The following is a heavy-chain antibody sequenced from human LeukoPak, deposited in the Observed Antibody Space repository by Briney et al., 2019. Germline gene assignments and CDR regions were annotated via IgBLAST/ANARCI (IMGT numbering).Heavy chain of an antibody. V-gene: IGHV4-59*01. CDR2: IYYSGST. CDR1: GGSISSYY. Sequence: SETLSLTCTVSGGSISSYYWSWVRQPPAKGLEWIGYIYYSGSTNYNPSLKSRVTMSVDTSKNQFSLKLSSVTAADTAVYYCVRGGIVGTTARIPLFDYWGQGTLVTVSS. D-gene: IGHD1-26*01. CDR3: VRGGIVGTTARIPLFDY. J-gene: IGHJ4*02.